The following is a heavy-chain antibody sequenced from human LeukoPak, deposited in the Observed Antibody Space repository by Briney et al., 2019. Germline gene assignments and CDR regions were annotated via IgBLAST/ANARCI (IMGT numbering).Heavy chain of an antibody. CDR1: GYTFTDYY. V-gene: IGHV1-46*01. J-gene: IGHJ4*02. Sequence: ASVKVSFKASGYTFTDYYMHWVRQAPGQGLEWMGVINPSGGSTIYVQNFQGRVTMTRDTSTSTVYMELSSLRSEDTAVYYCARDIDSGSYGGFDYWGQGTLVTVSS. D-gene: IGHD1-26*01. CDR3: ARDIDSGSYGGFDY. CDR2: INPSGGST.